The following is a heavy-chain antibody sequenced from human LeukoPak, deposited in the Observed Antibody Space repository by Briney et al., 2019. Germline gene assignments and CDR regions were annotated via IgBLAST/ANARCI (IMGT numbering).Heavy chain of an antibody. V-gene: IGHV4-59*12. J-gene: IGHJ4*02. CDR1: GGSISSYY. CDR2: IHYTGST. Sequence: PSETLSLTCIVSGGSISSYYWSWIRQPPGKGLEWIGYIHYTGSTNYNPSLKSRVTMSVDTSKNQFSLKLSSVTAADTAVYYCARGIAMDYWGQGTLVTVSS. CDR3: ARGIAMDY.